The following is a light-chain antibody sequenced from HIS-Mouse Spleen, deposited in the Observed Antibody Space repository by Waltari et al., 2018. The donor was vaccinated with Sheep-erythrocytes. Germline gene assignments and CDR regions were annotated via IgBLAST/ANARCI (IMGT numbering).Light chain of an antibody. Sequence: EIVLTQSPATLSLSPGERATLSCRASQSVSSYLAWYQHKPGQAPRLLSYDASNRATGIPARFSGSGSGTDFTLTISSLEPEDFAVYYCQQRSNWYTFGQGTKLEIK. CDR2: DAS. CDR1: QSVSSY. V-gene: IGKV3-11*01. J-gene: IGKJ2*01. CDR3: QQRSNWYT.